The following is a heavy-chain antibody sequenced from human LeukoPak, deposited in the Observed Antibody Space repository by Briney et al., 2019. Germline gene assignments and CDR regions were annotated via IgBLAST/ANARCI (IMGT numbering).Heavy chain of an antibody. D-gene: IGHD1-26*01. CDR1: GASISSYY. CDR3: ARERGNLRGDAFDI. J-gene: IGHJ3*02. CDR2: LYFSGNT. V-gene: IGHV4-59*01. Sequence: PSETLSLTCTVSGASISSYYWSWIRQPPGKGLEWIGSLYFSGNTNYNPSLKSRVTISVDTSKNQFSLKLSSVTAADTAVYYCARERGNLRGDAFDIWGQGTMVTVSS.